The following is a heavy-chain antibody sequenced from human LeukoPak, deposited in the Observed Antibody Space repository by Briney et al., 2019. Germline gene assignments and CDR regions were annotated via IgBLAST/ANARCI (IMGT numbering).Heavy chain of an antibody. J-gene: IGHJ4*02. CDR1: GFTFSSYW. CDR2: INSDGSST. V-gene: IGHV3-74*01. Sequence: GGALRLSCAASGFTFSSYWMHWVRQAPGKGLVWVSRINSDGSSTSYADSVKGRFTISRDNAKNTLYLQMNSLRAEDTAVYYCARASVTGTLIGYWGQGTLVTVSS. D-gene: IGHD6-19*01. CDR3: ARASVTGTLIGY.